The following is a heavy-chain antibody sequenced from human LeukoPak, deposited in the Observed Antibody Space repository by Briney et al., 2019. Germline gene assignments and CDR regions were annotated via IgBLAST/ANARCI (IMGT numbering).Heavy chain of an antibody. V-gene: IGHV3-23*01. CDR3: AKRSGDY. Sequence: PGGSLRLSCAASGFTFSAYSMNWVRQAPGKGLEWVSTLSGSGGSTYYADSVKGRFTISRDNSKNTLYLQMNSLRAEDKAVYYCAKRSGDYWGQGTLVTVSS. CDR1: GFTFSAYS. J-gene: IGHJ4*02. D-gene: IGHD1-26*01. CDR2: LSGSGGST.